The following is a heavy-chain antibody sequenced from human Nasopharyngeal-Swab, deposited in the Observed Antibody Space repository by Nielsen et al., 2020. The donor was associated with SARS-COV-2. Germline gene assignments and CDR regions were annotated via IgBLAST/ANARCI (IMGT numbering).Heavy chain of an antibody. CDR2: ISSDGSSK. CDR1: GFTFNNFG. J-gene: IGHJ4*02. V-gene: IGHV3-30*03. D-gene: IGHD3-16*02. CDR3: ASVLYDYVWGSYRMDFDY. Sequence: GESLKISCAASGFTFNNFGMHWVRQAPGKGLEWVAVISSDGSSKYYADSVEGRFTISRDNSKTTLYLQMHSLRAEDTAVYYCASVLYDYVWGSYRMDFDYWGQGTLVTVSS.